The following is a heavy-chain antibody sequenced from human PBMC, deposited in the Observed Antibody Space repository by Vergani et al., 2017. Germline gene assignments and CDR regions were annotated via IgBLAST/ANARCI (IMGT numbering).Heavy chain of an antibody. V-gene: IGHV4-30-2*01. CDR3: ARLSRANYYYXMDV. CDR1: GGSISSGGYS. D-gene: IGHD1-26*01. Sequence: QLQLQESGSGLVKPSQTLSLTCAVSGGSISSGGYSWSWLRQPPGKGLEWIGYIYHSGSTYYNPSLKSRVTISVDRSKDQFSLKLSSVTAADTAVYYCARLSRANYYYXMDVWGKGTTVTVSS. CDR2: IYHSGST. J-gene: IGHJ6*03.